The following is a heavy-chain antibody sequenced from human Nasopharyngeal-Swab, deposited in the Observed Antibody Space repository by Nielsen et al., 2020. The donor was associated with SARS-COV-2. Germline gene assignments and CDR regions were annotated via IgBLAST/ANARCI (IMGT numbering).Heavy chain of an antibody. V-gene: IGHV2-5*02. J-gene: IGHJ4*02. CDR1: GFSLSTSGVG. D-gene: IGHD3-22*01. CDR2: IYWDDDK. Sequence: SGPTLVKPTQTLTLTCTFSGFSLSTSGVGVGWIRQPPGKALERLALIYWDDDKRYSPSLKSRLTITKDTSKNQVVLTMTNMDPVDTATYYCAHSAAYYYDSSGYYPEGFDYWGQGTLVTVSS. CDR3: AHSAAYYYDSSGYYPEGFDY.